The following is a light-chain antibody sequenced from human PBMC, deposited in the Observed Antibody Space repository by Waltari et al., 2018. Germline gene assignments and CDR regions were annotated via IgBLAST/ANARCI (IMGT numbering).Light chain of an antibody. V-gene: IGKV3-20*01. J-gene: IGKJ1*01. Sequence: EIVLTQSPGTLSLSPGERATLSCRAGQSVSSSYLAWYQQKPGQAPRVIIHGASNRATGIPDRFSGSGSGTDFTLTISRLEPEDFAVYYCQQYGSSPWTFGQGTKVEIK. CDR1: QSVSSSY. CDR2: GAS. CDR3: QQYGSSPWT.